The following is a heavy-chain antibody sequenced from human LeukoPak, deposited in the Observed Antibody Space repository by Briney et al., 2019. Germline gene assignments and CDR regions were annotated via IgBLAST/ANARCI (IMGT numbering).Heavy chain of an antibody. CDR2: INPNSGGT. J-gene: IGHJ4*02. V-gene: IGHV1-2*02. D-gene: IGHD3-10*01. CDR1: GYTFTGYY. CDR3: ARDKKTKRGVTPY. Sequence: GASVKVSCKASGYTFTGYYMHWVRQAPGQGLEWMGWINPNSGGTNYAQKFQGRVTMTRDTSISTAYMELSRLRSDDTAVYYCARDKKTKRGVTPYWGQGTLVTVSS.